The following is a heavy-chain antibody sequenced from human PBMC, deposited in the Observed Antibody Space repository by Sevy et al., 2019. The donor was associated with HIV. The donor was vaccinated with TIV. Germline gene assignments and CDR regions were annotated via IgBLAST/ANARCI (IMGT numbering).Heavy chain of an antibody. CDR1: GGSISSGNYL. V-gene: IGHV4-39*01. CDR2: VHYSGRT. J-gene: IGHJ4*02. CDR3: ARNFDY. Sequence: LLQLPETLSLTRTVSGGSISSGNYLWSWIRQTPGKGLEWLGTVHYSGRTYYNPSLKSRVTISEDTSKNQFSLNLNSVTAADTAVYFWARNFDYWGQGTLVTVSS.